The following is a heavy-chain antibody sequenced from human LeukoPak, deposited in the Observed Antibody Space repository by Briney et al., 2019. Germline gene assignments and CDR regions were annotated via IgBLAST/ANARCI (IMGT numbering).Heavy chain of an antibody. CDR3: AKDTVPMVTTSDGFDY. J-gene: IGHJ4*02. D-gene: IGHD4-17*01. CDR1: GFTFDGFA. Sequence: GRSLRPSCAAPGFTFDGFAMHWVQQAPGKGLEGVSGISWNSGSLGYADSVQGRFTISRDNARNSLFLQMNSLRAEDTALYYCAKDTVPMVTTSDGFDYWGQGTLVTVSS. CDR2: ISWNSGSL. V-gene: IGHV3-9*01.